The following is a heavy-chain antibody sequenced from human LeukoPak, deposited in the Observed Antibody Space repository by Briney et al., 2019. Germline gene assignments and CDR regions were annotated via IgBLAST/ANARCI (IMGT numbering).Heavy chain of an antibody. D-gene: IGHD6-6*01. CDR3: ARISSAYSSSSGVDY. Sequence: SETLSLTCTVSGYSISSGYYWGWIRQPPGKGLEWIGRIYHSGSTYYNPSLKSRVTISVDTSKNQFSLKLSSVTAADTAVYYCARISSAYSSSSGVDYWGQGTLVTVSS. J-gene: IGHJ4*02. CDR2: IYHSGST. CDR1: GYSISSGYY. V-gene: IGHV4-38-2*02.